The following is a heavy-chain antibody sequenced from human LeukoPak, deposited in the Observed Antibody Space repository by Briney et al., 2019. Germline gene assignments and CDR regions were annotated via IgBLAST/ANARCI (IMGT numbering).Heavy chain of an antibody. CDR2: ISSTSTFI. V-gene: IGHV3-21*01. J-gene: IGHJ6*03. Sequence: PGGSLRLSCAASGFTFSRYSTSWVRQAPGKGLEWVASISSTSTFIYSADSVKGRFTISRDTAKNSLFLQMNSLRAEDTAIYYCARDYFDSSDYPQTYYYYYMHVWGKGTTVTVSS. CDR3: ARDYFDSSDYPQTYYYYYMHV. CDR1: GFTFSRYS. D-gene: IGHD3-22*01.